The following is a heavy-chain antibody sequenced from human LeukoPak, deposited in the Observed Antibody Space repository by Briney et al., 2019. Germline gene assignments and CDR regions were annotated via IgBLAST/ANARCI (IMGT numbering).Heavy chain of an antibody. J-gene: IGHJ6*03. CDR3: ARGYDILTGYYTYYYYYMDV. Sequence: GGSLRLSCAASGFTFSSYSMNWVRQAPGKGLEWVPSISSSSSYIYYADSVKGRFTISRDNAKNSLYLQMNSLRAEDTAVYYCARGYDILTGYYTYYYYYMDVWGKGTTVTVSS. CDR1: GFTFSSYS. D-gene: IGHD3-9*01. V-gene: IGHV3-21*01. CDR2: ISSSSSYI.